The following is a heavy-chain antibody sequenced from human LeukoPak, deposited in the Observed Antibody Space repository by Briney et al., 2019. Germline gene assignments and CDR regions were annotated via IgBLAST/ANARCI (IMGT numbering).Heavy chain of an antibody. D-gene: IGHD1-14*01. Sequence: GGSLRLSCAASGFSFDDYAMHWVRQTPGKGLEWVSGISWNSDTIGYADSVKGRFTISRDNAKNSLYLQMNSLRAEDTAVYYCARHEPVITLSSYYYGMDVWGPGTTVIVSS. CDR1: GFSFDDYA. CDR2: ISWNSDTI. CDR3: ARHEPVITLSSYYYGMDV. J-gene: IGHJ6*02. V-gene: IGHV3-9*01.